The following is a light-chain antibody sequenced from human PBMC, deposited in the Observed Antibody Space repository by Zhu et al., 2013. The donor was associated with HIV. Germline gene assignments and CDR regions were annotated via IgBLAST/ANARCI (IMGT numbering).Light chain of an antibody. CDR2: GAS. J-gene: IGKJ1*01. CDR1: LSVTSNY. CDR3: LQYSNYPRT. Sequence: EIVLTQSPGTLSLSPGERATLSCRASLSVTSNYLAWYQQKAGQAPRLLVYGASNRATDISDRFSGSGSGTDFTLTISRLEPEDFATYYCLQYSNYPRTFGQGTKVEIK. V-gene: IGKV3-20*01.